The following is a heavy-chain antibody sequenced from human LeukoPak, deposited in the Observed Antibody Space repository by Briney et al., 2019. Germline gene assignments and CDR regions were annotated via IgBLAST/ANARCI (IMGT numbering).Heavy chain of an antibody. D-gene: IGHD3-3*01. J-gene: IGHJ4*02. V-gene: IGHV3-15*01. Sequence: GGSLRLSCAVSGVALTSAWMSWVRQAPGKGLEWVGRIKGKTAAGAPDYVASVKGRFTISRDDSKNTLFLQMNSLKTEDTAVYYCITGDYDFWSGFYSPNHYFDYWGQGTLVTVSS. CDR2: IKGKTAAGAP. CDR1: GVALTSAW. CDR3: ITGDYDFWSGFYSPNHYFDY.